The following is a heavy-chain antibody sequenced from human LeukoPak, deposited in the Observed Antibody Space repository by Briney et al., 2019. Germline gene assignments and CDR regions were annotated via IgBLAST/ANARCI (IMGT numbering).Heavy chain of an antibody. V-gene: IGHV4-4*07. CDR1: GASISSYY. CDR2: IYASGST. J-gene: IGHJ4*02. CDR3: AKLGNGFDY. Sequence: KPSATLSLTCTVSGASISSYYWNWIRQPAGKGLEWIGRIYASGSTDYNPSLKSRVTMSIDTSKNQFSLKLTSLTAADTAVYYCAKLGNGFDYWGQGTLVTVSS. D-gene: IGHD2-8*01.